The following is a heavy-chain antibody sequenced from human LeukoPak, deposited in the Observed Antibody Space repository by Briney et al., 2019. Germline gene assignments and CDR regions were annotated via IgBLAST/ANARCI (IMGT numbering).Heavy chain of an antibody. V-gene: IGHV1-2*02. D-gene: IGHD1-1*01. CDR2: INPNSGGT. CDR3: ARVGFGTRIDAFDI. CDR1: GYTFTGYY. Sequence: ASVKVSCKASGYTFTGYYMHWVRQAPGQGLEWMGWINPNSGGTNYAQKFQGRVTMTRDTSISTAYMELSRLRSDDTAVYYCARVGFGTRIDAFDIWGQGTMVTVSS. J-gene: IGHJ3*02.